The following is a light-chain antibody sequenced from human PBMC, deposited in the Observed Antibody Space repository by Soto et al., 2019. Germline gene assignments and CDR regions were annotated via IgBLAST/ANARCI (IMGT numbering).Light chain of an antibody. V-gene: IGKV3-11*01. CDR1: QSVSSY. J-gene: IGKJ1*01. CDR3: QQRSNWPVT. Sequence: EIVFTQSPATLSLSPGERATLSCRASQSVSSYLAWYQQKPGQAPRLLIYDASSRATGIPARFSGSGSGTDFTLTISSLEPEDFAVYYCQQRSNWPVTFGQGTKVDIK. CDR2: DAS.